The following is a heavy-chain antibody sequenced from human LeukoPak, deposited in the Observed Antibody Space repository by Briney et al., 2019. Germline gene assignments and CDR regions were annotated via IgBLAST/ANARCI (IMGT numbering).Heavy chain of an antibody. CDR2: ISGSGGST. J-gene: IGHJ4*02. Sequence: PGGSLRLSCAASGFTFSSYAMSWVRQAPGKGLEWVSAISGSGGSTYYADSVKGRFTISRDNSKNTLYLQMNSLRAEDTAVYYCAKDPPSCRGYSCGHYFDYWGQGTLVTVSS. CDR1: GFTFSSYA. D-gene: IGHD5-18*01. CDR3: AKDPPSCRGYSCGHYFDY. V-gene: IGHV3-23*01.